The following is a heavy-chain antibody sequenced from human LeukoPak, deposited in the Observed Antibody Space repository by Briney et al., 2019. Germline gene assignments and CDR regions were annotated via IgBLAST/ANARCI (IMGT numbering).Heavy chain of an antibody. J-gene: IGHJ5*02. CDR3: ARVRLERRVPWLPNWFDP. V-gene: IGHV4-30-4*07. Sequence: PSETLSLTCAVSGGSISSGGYSWSWIRQPPGKGLEWIGYIYYSGSTYYNPSLKSRVTMSIDTSKNQFSLKLSSVTAADTAVYYCARVRLERRVPWLPNWFDPWGQGTLVTVSS. D-gene: IGHD1-1*01. CDR2: IYYSGST. CDR1: GGSISSGGYS.